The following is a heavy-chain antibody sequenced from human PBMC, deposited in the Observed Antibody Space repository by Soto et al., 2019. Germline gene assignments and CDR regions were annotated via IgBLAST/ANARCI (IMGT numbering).Heavy chain of an antibody. D-gene: IGHD3-10*01. Sequence: QVQLVQSGAEVKTPGAAVKVSCRTSGYPFITYGISWVRQAPGQGLEWMGWISTNSGQTNYGEKFQNRVSLTTDGSTRTVYMELKSLTSDDTATYYCAREVVWGITLDRGAVARGFDIWGQGTTVVVSS. CDR3: AREVVWGITLDRGAVARGFDI. CDR1: GYPFITYG. V-gene: IGHV1-18*01. CDR2: ISTNSGQT. J-gene: IGHJ3*02.